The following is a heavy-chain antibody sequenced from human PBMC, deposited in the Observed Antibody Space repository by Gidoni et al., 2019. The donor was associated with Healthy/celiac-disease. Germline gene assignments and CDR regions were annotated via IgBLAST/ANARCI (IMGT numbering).Heavy chain of an antibody. CDR3: ARRKWGRGQDQLLYKTSVSSWFDP. CDR2: ILPIFGTA. Sequence: QVQLVQSGAEVQKPGSSVKVSCKASGGTFSSYEISWVRQAPGQGLEWMGGILPIFGTANYAQKFQGRVTITADESTSTAYMELSSLCSEDTAVYYCARRKWGRGQDQLLYKTSVSSWFDPWGQGTLVTVSS. D-gene: IGHD2-2*02. CDR1: GGTFSSYE. V-gene: IGHV1-69*01. J-gene: IGHJ5*02.